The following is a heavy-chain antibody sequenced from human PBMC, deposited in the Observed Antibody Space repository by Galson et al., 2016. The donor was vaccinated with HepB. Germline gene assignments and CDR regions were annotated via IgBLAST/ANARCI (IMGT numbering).Heavy chain of an antibody. CDR3: ATFLEYASSWFEDEYLQH. CDR2: ISAYNGHT. V-gene: IGHV1-18*01. D-gene: IGHD6-13*01. CDR1: GYTFTNYG. J-gene: IGHJ1*01. Sequence: SVKVSCKASGYTFTNYGISWVRQAPGQGLEWMGWISAYNGHTNYAQKLQGRVTMTTDTSTSTAYMELRSLRSEDTAVYYCATFLEYASSWFEDEYLQHWGQGTQVSVSS.